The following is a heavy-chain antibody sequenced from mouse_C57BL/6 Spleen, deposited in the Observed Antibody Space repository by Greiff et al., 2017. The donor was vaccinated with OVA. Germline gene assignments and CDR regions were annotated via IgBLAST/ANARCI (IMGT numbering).Heavy chain of an antibody. J-gene: IGHJ4*01. CDR1: GYTFTSYG. Sequence: QVQLQQSGAELARPGASVKLSCKASGYTFTSYGISWVKQRTGQGLEWIGEIYPRSGNTYYNEKCKGKATLTAVKSSSTAYMELRSLTSEDSAVYFCARGGYYGSSYGAMDYWGQGTSVTVSS. CDR3: ARGGYYGSSYGAMDY. V-gene: IGHV1-81*01. D-gene: IGHD1-1*01. CDR2: IYPRSGNT.